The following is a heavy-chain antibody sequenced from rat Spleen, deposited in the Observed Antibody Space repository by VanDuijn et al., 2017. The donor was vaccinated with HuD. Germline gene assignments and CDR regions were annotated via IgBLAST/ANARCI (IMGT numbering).Heavy chain of an antibody. V-gene: IGHV5S13*01. Sequence: EVQLVESGGGSVQPGRSMKLSCVASGFTFSNYGMAWFRQAPKKGLAWVTYINSDGGGTYYRDSVKGRFTISRDDAKNTLYLQMDSLRSEDTATYYCARQRGGYSSAHFDYWGQGVMVPVSS. J-gene: IGHJ2*01. D-gene: IGHD1-11*01. CDR1: GFTFSNYG. CDR3: ARQRGGYSSAHFDY. CDR2: INSDGGGT.